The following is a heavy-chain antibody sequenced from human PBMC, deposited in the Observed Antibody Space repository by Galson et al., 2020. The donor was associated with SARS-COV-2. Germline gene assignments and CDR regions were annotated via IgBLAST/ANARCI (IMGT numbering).Heavy chain of an antibody. CDR1: GGSFSGYY. V-gene: IGHV4-34*01. Sequence: SQTLSLTCAVYGGSFSGYYWSWLRQPPGKGLEWIGEINHSGSTNYNPYLKSRVTISVDTSKNQFSLKLSSVTAADTAVYYCARGRIWFGELLGYYYYYGMDVWGQGTTVTVSS. J-gene: IGHJ6*02. D-gene: IGHD3-10*01. CDR2: INHSGST. CDR3: ARGRIWFGELLGYYYYYGMDV.